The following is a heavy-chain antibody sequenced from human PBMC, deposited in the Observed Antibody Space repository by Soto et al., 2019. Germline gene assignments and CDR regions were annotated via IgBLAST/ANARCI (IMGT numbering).Heavy chain of an antibody. CDR3: ARGRIIVAGGFDP. Sequence: QVQLVQSGAEVKKPGASVKVSCKASGCTFTSYDIIWVREATGQGLEWMGWMNPSTGNTDSAEKFQGRLTMTRNTSISTVYMELSSLSFEETAVYYCARGRIIVAGGFDPWGQGTLVTVSS. V-gene: IGHV1-8*01. J-gene: IGHJ5*02. CDR2: MNPSTGNT. CDR1: GCTFTSYD. D-gene: IGHD6-19*01.